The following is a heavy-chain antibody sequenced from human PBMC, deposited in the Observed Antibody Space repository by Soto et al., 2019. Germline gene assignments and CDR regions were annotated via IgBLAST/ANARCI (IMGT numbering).Heavy chain of an antibody. J-gene: IGHJ4*02. D-gene: IGHD3-3*01. CDR1: GFTFSGYG. CDR2: ISYDGSNK. CDR3: AKGRRSVRTAPPVDYFDY. V-gene: IGHV3-30*18. Sequence: GGSLRLSCAASGFTFSGYGMHWVRQAPGKGLEWVAVISYDGSNKYYADSVKGRFTISRDNSKNTLYLQMNSLRAEDTAVYYCAKGRRSVRTAPPVDYFDYWGQGTLDTVSS.